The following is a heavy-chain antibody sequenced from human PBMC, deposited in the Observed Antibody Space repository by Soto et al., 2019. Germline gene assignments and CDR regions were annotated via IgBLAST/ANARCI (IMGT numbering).Heavy chain of an antibody. CDR2: IIPIFGTA. V-gene: IGHV1-69*06. CDR3: ARDFVRRSIAVAGTDY. J-gene: IGHJ4*02. Sequence: ASVKVSCKASGGTFSSYAISWVRQAPGQGLEWMGGIIPIFGTANYAQKFQGRVTITADKSTSTAYMELSSLRSEDTAVYYCARDFVRRSIAVAGTDYWGQGTLVTVSS. CDR1: GGTFSSYA. D-gene: IGHD6-19*01.